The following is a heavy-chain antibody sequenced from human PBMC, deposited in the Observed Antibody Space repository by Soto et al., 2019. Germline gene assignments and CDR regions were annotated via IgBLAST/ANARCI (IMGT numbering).Heavy chain of an antibody. J-gene: IGHJ6*03. V-gene: IGHV5-51*01. CDR3: ARSGHVVVPAAMGTYYYYYMDV. D-gene: IGHD2-2*01. CDR1: GYSFTSYW. CDR2: IYPGDSDT. Sequence: PGESLKISCKGSGYSFTSYWIGWVRQMPGKGLEWMGIIYPGDSDTRYSPSFQGQVTISADKSISTAYLQWSSLKASDTAMYYFARSGHVVVPAAMGTYYYYYMDVWGKGTTVTVSS.